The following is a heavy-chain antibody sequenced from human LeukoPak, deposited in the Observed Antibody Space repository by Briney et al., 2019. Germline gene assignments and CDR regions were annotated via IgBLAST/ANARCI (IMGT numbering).Heavy chain of an antibody. CDR3: ARRKDSGYDYYYYYGMDV. D-gene: IGHD5-12*01. J-gene: IGHJ6*02. Sequence: ASVKVSCKASGYTFTSYDINRVRQATGQGLEWMGWMNPNSGNTGYAQKFQGRVTMTRNTSISTAYMELSSLRSEDTAVYYCARRKDSGYDYYYYYGMDVWGQGTTVTVSS. CDR1: GYTFTSYD. V-gene: IGHV1-8*01. CDR2: MNPNSGNT.